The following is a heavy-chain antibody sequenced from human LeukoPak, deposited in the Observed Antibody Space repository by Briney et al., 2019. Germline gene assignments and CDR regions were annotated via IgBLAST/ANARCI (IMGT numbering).Heavy chain of an antibody. CDR3: AREVSEACSSTSCLYYFDY. Sequence: GGSLRLSCAASGFSFSSYRMHWVREAPGKGLEWVSSISSSSSYIYYADSVKGRFSISRDNAKNSLYLRMKSLRAEETAVYYCAREVSEACSSTSCLYYFDYWGQGTLVTVSS. CDR2: ISSSSSYI. J-gene: IGHJ4*02. D-gene: IGHD2-2*01. CDR1: GFSFSSYR. V-gene: IGHV3-21*01.